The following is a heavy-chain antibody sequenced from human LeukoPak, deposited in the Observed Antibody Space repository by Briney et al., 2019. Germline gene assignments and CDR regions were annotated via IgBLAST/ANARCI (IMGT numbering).Heavy chain of an antibody. J-gene: IGHJ6*02. Sequence: SETLSLTCSVSGGSISSNYWSWIRQPPGQGLEWIGYIYYSGSTNYNPSLQSRVTISVDTSRNQFSLKLSSVTAADTAVYYCARLGQYYYYGMDVWGQGTTVTVSS. V-gene: IGHV4-59*12. CDR3: ARLGQYYYYGMDV. CDR2: IYYSGST. CDR1: GGSISSNY.